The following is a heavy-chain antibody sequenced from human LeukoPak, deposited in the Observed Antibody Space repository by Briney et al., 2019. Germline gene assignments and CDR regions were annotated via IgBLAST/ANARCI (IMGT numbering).Heavy chain of an antibody. CDR1: GGSFSGYY. CDR2: INHSGST. Sequence: SETLSLTCAVYGGSFSGYYWSWIRQPPGKGLEWIGEINHSGSTNYNPSLKSRVTISVDTSKNQFSLKLSSVTAADTAVYYCARGCRRSSGSYYRSSWFDPWGQGTLVTVSS. D-gene: IGHD3-10*01. CDR3: ARGCRRSSGSYYRSSWFDP. J-gene: IGHJ5*02. V-gene: IGHV4-34*01.